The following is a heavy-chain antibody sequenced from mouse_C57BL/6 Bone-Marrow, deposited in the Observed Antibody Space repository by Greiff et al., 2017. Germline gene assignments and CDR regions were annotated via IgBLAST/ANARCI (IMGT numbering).Heavy chain of an antibody. CDR1: GYTFTSYW. CDR3: AIYEYGPV. V-gene: IGHV1-69*01. J-gene: IGHJ1*03. Sequence: VQLQQPGAELVMPGASVKLSCKASGYTFTSYWMHWVKQRPGQGLEWIGEIDPSDSYTNYNQKFKGKSTLTVDKSSSTAYMQLSSLTSEDSAVYYCAIYEYGPVWGTGTTVTVSS. D-gene: IGHD1-1*01. CDR2: IDPSDSYT.